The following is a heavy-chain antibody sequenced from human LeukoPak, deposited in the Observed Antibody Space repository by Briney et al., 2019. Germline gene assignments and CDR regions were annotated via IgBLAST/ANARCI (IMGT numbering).Heavy chain of an antibody. CDR3: ARDFGPALYCTNGVCPTPLDY. CDR1: GFTFDDYG. V-gene: IGHV3-20*01. CDR2: INWSGGNT. Sequence: GGSLRLSCAASGFTFDDYGMSWVRQAPGKGLEWVSGINWSGGNTGYADSVKGRFTISRDNAKNSLYLQMNSLRAEDTALYHCARDFGPALYCTNGVCPTPLDYWGQGTLVTVSS. D-gene: IGHD2-8*01. J-gene: IGHJ4*02.